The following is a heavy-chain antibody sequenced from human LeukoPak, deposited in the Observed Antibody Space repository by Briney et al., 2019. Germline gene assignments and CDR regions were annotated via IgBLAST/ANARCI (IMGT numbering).Heavy chain of an antibody. V-gene: IGHV1-46*03. CDR3: AREVGQLLTPKYNWFDP. Sequence: ASVKVSCKASGYAFTSYYMHWVRQAPGQGLEWMGIINPSGGSTSYAQKFQGRVTMTRDTSTSTIYMELSSLRSEDTAVYYCAREVGQLLTPKYNWFDPWGQGTLGTVSS. CDR1: GYAFTSYY. J-gene: IGHJ5*02. D-gene: IGHD2-2*01. CDR2: INPSGGST.